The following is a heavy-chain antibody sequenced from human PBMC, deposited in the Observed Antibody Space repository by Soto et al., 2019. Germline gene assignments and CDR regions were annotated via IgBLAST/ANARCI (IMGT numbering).Heavy chain of an antibody. Sequence: PSQTLSLTCAISGDSVSSDSATWNWIRQSPSRGLEWLGRTYYRSKWYNDYAVSVKSRITINTDTSKNQFSLQLNSVTPVDTSVYYCARDRYAVLDYWGQGTLVTVS. CDR1: GDSVSSDSAT. D-gene: IGHD2-8*01. CDR2: TYYRSKWYN. CDR3: ARDRYAVLDY. V-gene: IGHV6-1*01. J-gene: IGHJ4*02.